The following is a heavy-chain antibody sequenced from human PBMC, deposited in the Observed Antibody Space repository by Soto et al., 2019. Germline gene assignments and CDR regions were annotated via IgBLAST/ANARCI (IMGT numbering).Heavy chain of an antibody. CDR1: GGSISSYY. CDR3: ARDCFEVAVAGTPHYYYYYGMDV. V-gene: IGHV4-59*01. CDR2: IYYSGST. D-gene: IGHD6-19*01. J-gene: IGHJ6*02. Sequence: SETLSLTCTVSGGSISSYYWRWIRQPPGKELERIRYIYYSGSTNYNPSLKSRVTISVDTSKNQFSLKLSSVTAADTAVYYCARDCFEVAVAGTPHYYYYYGMDVWGQGTTVTVSS.